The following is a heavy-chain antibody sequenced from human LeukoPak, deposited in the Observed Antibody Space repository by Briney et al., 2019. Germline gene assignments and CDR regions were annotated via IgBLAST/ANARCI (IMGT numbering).Heavy chain of an antibody. D-gene: IGHD5-12*01. CDR3: AVDKGYNRFDP. Sequence: GGSLRLSCAASGFTFSSYGMHWVRQAPGKGLEWVAVIWYDGSNKYYADSVKGRFTISRDNAKNSVYLQLNSLRVEDTAVYYCAVDKGYNRFDPWGQGTLVSVSS. CDR1: GFTFSSYG. V-gene: IGHV3-33*03. J-gene: IGHJ5*02. CDR2: IWYDGSNK.